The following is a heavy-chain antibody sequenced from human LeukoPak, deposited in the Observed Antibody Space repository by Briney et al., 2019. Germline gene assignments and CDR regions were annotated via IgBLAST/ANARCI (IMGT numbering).Heavy chain of an antibody. CDR3: AREGGITMIVVVRNAFDI. V-gene: IGHV3-48*01. J-gene: IGHJ3*02. CDR2: ISSSSSTI. CDR1: GFTFSSYS. Sequence: PGGSLRLSCAAAGFTFSSYSMNWVRQAPGKGLEWVSYISSSSSTIYYADSVKGRFTISRDNAKSSLYLQMNSLRAEDTAVYYCAREGGITMIVVVRNAFDIWGQGTMVTVSS. D-gene: IGHD3-22*01.